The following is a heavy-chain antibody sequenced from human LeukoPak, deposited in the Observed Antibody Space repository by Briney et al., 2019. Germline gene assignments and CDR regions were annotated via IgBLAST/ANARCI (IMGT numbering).Heavy chain of an antibody. D-gene: IGHD2-2*01. V-gene: IGHV1-2*02. CDR2: INPNSGGT. CDR3: AGSVVVPAFDY. Sequence: ASVKVSCKASRYSFTDYFIHWVRQAPGQGLEWLGWINPNSGGTNYAQKFQGRVTMTRDTSISTAYMELNRLRSDDTAVYFCAGSVVVPAFDYWGQGTLVTVSS. J-gene: IGHJ4*02. CDR1: RYSFTDYF.